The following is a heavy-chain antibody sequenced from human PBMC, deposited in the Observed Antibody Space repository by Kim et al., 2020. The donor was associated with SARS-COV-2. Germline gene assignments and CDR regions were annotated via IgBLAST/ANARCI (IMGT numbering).Heavy chain of an antibody. CDR3: TPWVRGGYCFGY. V-gene: IGHV3-73*01. D-gene: IGHD3-10*01. Sequence: GHAASVTCRFAISRDDSKTTAYLQMNSLKSEDTAVYFCTPWVRGGYCFGYWGQGTLVTVSS. J-gene: IGHJ4*02.